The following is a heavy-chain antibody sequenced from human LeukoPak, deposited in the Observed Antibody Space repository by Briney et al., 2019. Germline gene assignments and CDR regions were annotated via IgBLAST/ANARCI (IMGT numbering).Heavy chain of an antibody. CDR3: ARMAPAHHEGYYYYMDV. CDR2: ISAYNGNT. J-gene: IGHJ6*03. CDR1: GYTFTSYG. D-gene: IGHD5-24*01. Sequence: ASVKVSCKASGYTFTSYGISWVRQAPGQGLEWMGWISAYNGNTNYAQKLQGRVTMTTDTSTSTAYMDLRSLRSDDTAVYYCARMAPAHHEGYYYYMDVWGKGTTVTVSS. V-gene: IGHV1-18*01.